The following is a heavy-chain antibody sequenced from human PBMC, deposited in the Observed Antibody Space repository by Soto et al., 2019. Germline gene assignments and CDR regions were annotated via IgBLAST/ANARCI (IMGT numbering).Heavy chain of an antibody. CDR1: GGTFSSYA. Sequence: SVKVSCKASGGTFSSYAISWVRQAPGQGLEWMGGIIPIFGTANYAQKFQGRVTITADESTSTAYMELSSLRSEDTAVYYCARAISYAYGMDVWGQGTTVTVSS. CDR3: ARAISYAYGMDV. V-gene: IGHV1-69*13. D-gene: IGHD2-8*01. J-gene: IGHJ6*02. CDR2: IIPIFGTA.